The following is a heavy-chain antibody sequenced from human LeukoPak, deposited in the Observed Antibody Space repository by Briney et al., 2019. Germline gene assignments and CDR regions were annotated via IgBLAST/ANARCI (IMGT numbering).Heavy chain of an antibody. CDR2: IYYSGST. CDR1: GGSISSGGYY. D-gene: IGHD1-1*01. J-gene: IGHJ5*02. CDR3: ARKVESKWFDP. Sequence: SQTLSLTCTVSGGSISSGGYYWSWIRQHPGKGLEWIGYIYYSGSTNYNPSLKSRVTMSEDTSKNQFSLQLSSVTAADTAVYYCARKVESKWFDPWGQGTLVTVSS. V-gene: IGHV4-31*03.